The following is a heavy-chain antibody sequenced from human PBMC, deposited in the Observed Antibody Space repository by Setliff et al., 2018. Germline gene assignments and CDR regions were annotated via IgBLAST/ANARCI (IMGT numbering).Heavy chain of an antibody. CDR1: GGSISGRLYY. D-gene: IGHD4-17*01. CDR3: ARDPLTTNRRRAFDI. V-gene: IGHV4-39*07. CDR2: IYYSGST. J-gene: IGHJ3*02. Sequence: SETLSLTCTVSGGSISGRLYYWGWIRQPPGKGLEWIGTIYYSGSTYYNPSLKSRVTISVGTSKNQFSLKLSSVTAADTAVYYCARDPLTTNRRRAFDIWGQGTMVTVSS.